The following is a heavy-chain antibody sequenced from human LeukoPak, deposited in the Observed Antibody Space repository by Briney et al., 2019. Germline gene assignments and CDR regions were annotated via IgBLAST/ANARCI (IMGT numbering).Heavy chain of an antibody. J-gene: IGHJ5*02. CDR1: GFTFSSYW. V-gene: IGHV3-74*01. Sequence: HPGGSLRLSCAASGFTFSSYWMHWVRQAPGKGLVWVSRINSDGSSTSYADSVKGRFTISRDNAKNSLYLQMNSLRAEDTAVYYCAREVVAAATHWFDPWGQGTLVTVSS. CDR2: INSDGSST. D-gene: IGHD6-13*01. CDR3: AREVVAAATHWFDP.